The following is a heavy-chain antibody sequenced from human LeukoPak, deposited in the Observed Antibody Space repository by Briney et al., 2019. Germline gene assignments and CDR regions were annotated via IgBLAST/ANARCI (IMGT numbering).Heavy chain of an antibody. Sequence: TSETLSLTCTVSGGSISSSSYYWGWIRQPPGKGLEWIGSIYYSGSTYYNPSLKSRVTISVDTSKNQFSLKLSSVTAADTAVYYCASLVSYYYGSGSLNWFDPWGQGTLVTVSS. CDR3: ASLVSYYYGSGSLNWFDP. CDR1: GGSISSSSYY. D-gene: IGHD3-10*01. J-gene: IGHJ5*02. V-gene: IGHV4-39*01. CDR2: IYYSGST.